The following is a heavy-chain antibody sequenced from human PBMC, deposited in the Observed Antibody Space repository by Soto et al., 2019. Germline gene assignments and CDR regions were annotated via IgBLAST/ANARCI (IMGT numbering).Heavy chain of an antibody. J-gene: IGHJ6*01. D-gene: IGHD5-18*01. CDR3: ANLDTALVLFAEAV. Sequence: QVQLVESGGGVVQPGRSLRLSCAASGFVFRTYGMYWVRQAPGKGLEWVALISYDGRSKNYADSVKGRFTISRNNFENKLFLHLNSLTFEDTAVYYCANLDTALVLFAEAVWGQGTTVVVSS. CDR2: ISYDGRSK. V-gene: IGHV3-30*18. CDR1: GFVFRTYG.